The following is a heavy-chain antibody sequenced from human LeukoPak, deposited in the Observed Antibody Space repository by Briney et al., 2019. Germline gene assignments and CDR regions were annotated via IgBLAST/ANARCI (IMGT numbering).Heavy chain of an antibody. CDR1: GGTFSSYA. CDR3: ARDVPWPSLYYYYYGMDV. V-gene: IGHV1-69*04. D-gene: IGHD3-10*02. CDR2: IIPILGIA. Sequence: GSSVKVSCKASGGTFSSYAISWVRQAPGQGLEWMGRIIPILGIANYAQKFQGRVTITADKSTSTAYMELSSLRSEDTAVYYCARDVPWPSLYYYYYGMDVWGQGTTVTVSS. J-gene: IGHJ6*02.